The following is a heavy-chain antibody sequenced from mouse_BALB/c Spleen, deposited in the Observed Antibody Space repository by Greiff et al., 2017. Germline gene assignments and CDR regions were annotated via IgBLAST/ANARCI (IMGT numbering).Heavy chain of an antibody. Sequence: EVQLQESGPGLVKPSQSLSLTCTVTGYSITSDYAWNWIRQFPGNKLEWMGYISYSGSTSYNPSLKSRISITRDTSKNQFFLQLNSVTTEDTATYYCARSALYYFDYWGQGTTLTVSS. V-gene: IGHV3-2*02. CDR2: ISYSGST. CDR3: ARSALYYFDY. D-gene: IGHD1-2*01. CDR1: GYSITSDYA. J-gene: IGHJ2*01.